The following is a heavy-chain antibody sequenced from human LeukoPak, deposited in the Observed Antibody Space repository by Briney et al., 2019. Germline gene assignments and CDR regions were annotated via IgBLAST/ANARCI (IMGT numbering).Heavy chain of an antibody. J-gene: IGHJ4*02. V-gene: IGHV4-34*01. CDR3: ARGLSSIAARQSDY. CDR1: GGSFSGYY. Sequence: SETPSLTCAVYGGSFSGYYWSWIRQTPGKRLERIGESNHSAITIDNPSIKRPVTISVDTSKTRLSTSLNSVTAADTAVYYCARGLSSIAARQSDYWGQGTLVTVSS. CDR2: SNHSAIT. D-gene: IGHD6-6*01.